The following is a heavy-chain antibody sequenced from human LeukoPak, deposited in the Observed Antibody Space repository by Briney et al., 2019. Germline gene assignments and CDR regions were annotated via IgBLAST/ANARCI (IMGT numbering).Heavy chain of an antibody. D-gene: IGHD5-24*01. CDR1: GDSVSSNSVT. Sequence: SQTLSLTCAISGDSVSSNSVTWSWIRQSPSGGLEWLARTYYRSKWYNDYAVSVNSRITINPDPSKNQFSLQLNSVPPEDTAVYYCARRTDGYNYLDYWGKGTLVTVSS. J-gene: IGHJ4*02. V-gene: IGHV6-1*01. CDR3: ARRTDGYNYLDY. CDR2: TYYRSKWYN.